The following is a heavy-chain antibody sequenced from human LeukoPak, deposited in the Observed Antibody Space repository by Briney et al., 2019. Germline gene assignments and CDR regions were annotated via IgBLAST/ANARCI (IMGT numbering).Heavy chain of an antibody. CDR3: ARGSDYYGSGSRPYFDY. CDR2: INHSGGT. V-gene: IGHV4-34*01. D-gene: IGHD3-10*01. J-gene: IGHJ4*02. CDR1: GGSFSGYY. Sequence: SETLSLTCAVYGGSFSGYYWSWIRQPPGKGLEWIGEINHSGGTNYNPSLKSRLTISVDTSKNQFSLKLSSVTAADTAVYYCARGSDYYGSGSRPYFDYWGQGTLVTVSS.